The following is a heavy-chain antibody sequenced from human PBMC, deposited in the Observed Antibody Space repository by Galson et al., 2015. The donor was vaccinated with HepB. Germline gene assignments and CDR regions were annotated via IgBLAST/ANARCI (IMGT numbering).Heavy chain of an antibody. V-gene: IGHV3-23*01. J-gene: IGHJ4*02. D-gene: IGHD3-22*01. CDR1: GFTFSSYA. CDR2: ISGSGGST. CDR3: AKDRSVVITPFDY. Sequence: SLRLSCAASGFTFSSYAMSWVRQAPGKGLEWVSAISGSGGSTYYADSVKGWFTISRDNSKNTLYLQMNSLRAEDTAVYYCAKDRSVVITPFDYWGQGTLVTVSS.